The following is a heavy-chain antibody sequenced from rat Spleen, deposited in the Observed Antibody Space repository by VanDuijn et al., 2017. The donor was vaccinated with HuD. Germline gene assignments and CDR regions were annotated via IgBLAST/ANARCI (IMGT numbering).Heavy chain of an antibody. CDR3: VRERVPGFAFYFDY. D-gene: IGHD1-4*01. J-gene: IGHJ3*01. Sequence: QVQLKESGPGLVQPSQTLSLICSVSGFSLTSNGVSWVRQPPGKGLEWIAAISTGGNTYYNSALKSRLSISRDTSTSQVFLKMNSLQTEDTAIYFCVRERVPGFAFYFDYWGQGTLVTVSS. CDR2: ISTGGNT. CDR1: GFSLTSNG. V-gene: IGHV2S12*01.